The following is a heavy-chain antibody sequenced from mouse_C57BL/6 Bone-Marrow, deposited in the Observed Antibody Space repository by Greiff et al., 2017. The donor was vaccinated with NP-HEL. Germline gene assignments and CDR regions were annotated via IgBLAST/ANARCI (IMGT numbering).Heavy chain of an antibody. J-gene: IGHJ2*01. Sequence: QVQLQQPGAELVMPGASVKLSCKASGYTFTSYWMHWVKQRPGQGLEWIGEIDPSDSYTNYNQKFKGKSTLTVDKSSSTAYMQLSSLTSEDSAVYYCARETYYGSSFDYGGQGTTLTVSS. D-gene: IGHD1-1*01. CDR3: ARETYYGSSFDY. CDR2: IDPSDSYT. CDR1: GYTFTSYW. V-gene: IGHV1-69*01.